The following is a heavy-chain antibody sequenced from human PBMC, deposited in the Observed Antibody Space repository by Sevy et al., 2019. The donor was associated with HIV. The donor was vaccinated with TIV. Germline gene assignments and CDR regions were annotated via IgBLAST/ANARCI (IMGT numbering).Heavy chain of an antibody. CDR2: IRSKDYGGAT. CDR1: GFTFGDYA. D-gene: IGHD3-22*01. V-gene: IGHV3-49*03. J-gene: IGHJ4*02. CDR3: TRGYLYDSSGYSDY. Sequence: GGSLRLSCTGSGFTFGDYAMSWFRQAPGMGLEWVGFIRSKDYGGATEYAASVKGRFTISRDDSKSIADLQMNSLKTEDTAVYYCTRGYLYDSSGYSDYWGQGTLVTVSS.